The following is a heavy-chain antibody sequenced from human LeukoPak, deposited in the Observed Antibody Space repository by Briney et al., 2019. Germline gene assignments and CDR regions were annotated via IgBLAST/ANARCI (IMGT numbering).Heavy chain of an antibody. Sequence: AGGSVRLSCAASGFTFDDYGMSWVRQAPGKGLEWVSGINWNGGSTGYADSVKGRFTISRDNAKNSLYLQVSSLRAEDTAWYYCARGQNYYGSGSQTFDIWGQGTMVTVSS. J-gene: IGHJ3*02. D-gene: IGHD3-10*01. CDR3: ARGQNYYGSGSQTFDI. V-gene: IGHV3-20*04. CDR1: GFTFDDYG. CDR2: INWNGGST.